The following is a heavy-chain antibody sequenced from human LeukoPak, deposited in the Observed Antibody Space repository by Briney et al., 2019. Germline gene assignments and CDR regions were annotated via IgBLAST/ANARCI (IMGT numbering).Heavy chain of an antibody. CDR1: GGTFSSYA. J-gene: IGHJ4*02. CDR2: IIPILGIA. Sequence: GASVKVSCKASGGTFSSYAISWVRQAPGQGVEWMGRIIPILGIANYAQKFQGRVTITADKSTSTAYMELSSLRSEDTAVYYCARSVDSSGYYYFDYWGQGTLVTVSS. V-gene: IGHV1-69*04. D-gene: IGHD3-22*01. CDR3: ARSVDSSGYYYFDY.